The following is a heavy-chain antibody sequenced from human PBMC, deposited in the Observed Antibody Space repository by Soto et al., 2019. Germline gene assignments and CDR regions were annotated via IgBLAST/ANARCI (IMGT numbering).Heavy chain of an antibody. CDR3: ARFSEIPYDDIVVVVAATEGFDY. V-gene: IGHV3-74*01. Sequence: GGSLRLSCAASGFTFSSYWMHWVRQAPGKGLVWVSRINSDGSSTSYADSVKGRFTISRDNAKNTLYLQMNSLRAEDTAVYYCARFSEIPYDDIVVVVAATEGFDYWGQGTLVTVSS. CDR2: INSDGSST. D-gene: IGHD2-15*01. J-gene: IGHJ4*02. CDR1: GFTFSSYW.